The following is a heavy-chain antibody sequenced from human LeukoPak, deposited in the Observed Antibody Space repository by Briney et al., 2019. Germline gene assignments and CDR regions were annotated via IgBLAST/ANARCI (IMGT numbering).Heavy chain of an antibody. J-gene: IGHJ4*02. Sequence: GGSLRLSCAASGFTFSSYGMHWVRQAPGKELEWVAVISYDGSNKYYADSVKGRFTISRDNSKNTLYLQMNSLRAGDTAVYYCAKELDRYEYDSSGLIDYWGQGTLVTVSS. CDR3: AKELDRYEYDSSGLIDY. D-gene: IGHD3-22*01. V-gene: IGHV3-30*18. CDR2: ISYDGSNK. CDR1: GFTFSSYG.